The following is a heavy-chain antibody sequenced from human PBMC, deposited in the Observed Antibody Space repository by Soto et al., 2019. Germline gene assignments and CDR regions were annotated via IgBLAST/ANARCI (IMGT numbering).Heavy chain of an antibody. Sequence: QGQLVQSGAEVKMPGASVKVSCKASGYTFTRYGISWVRQAPGQGLEWMGWISGYNGDANYAQSFQGRVSVTIDTSTTTAYMELRTLTPDDTAVYYYYYGLDVWGQGTTVTVSS. CDR3: YYGLDV. CDR1: GYTFTRYG. J-gene: IGHJ6*02. CDR2: ISGYNGDA. V-gene: IGHV1-18*01.